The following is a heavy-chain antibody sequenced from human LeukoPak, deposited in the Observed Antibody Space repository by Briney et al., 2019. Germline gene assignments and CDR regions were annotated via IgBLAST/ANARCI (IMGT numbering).Heavy chain of an antibody. V-gene: IGHV3-30*18. CDR3: AKDLFGDDITSGSLVVDV. D-gene: IGHD1-26*01. J-gene: IGHJ6*02. CDR2: ISYDGSNK. Sequence: GRSLRLSCAASGFTFSSYGMHWVCQAPGKGLEWVAVISYDGSNKYYANSVKGRFTISRDNSKNTLYLQMNSLRAEDTAVYYCAKDLFGDDITSGSLVVDVWSQGTTVTVSS. CDR1: GFTFSSYG.